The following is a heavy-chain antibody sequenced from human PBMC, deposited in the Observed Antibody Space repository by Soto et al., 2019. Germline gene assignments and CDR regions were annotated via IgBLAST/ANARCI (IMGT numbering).Heavy chain of an antibody. Sequence: QVQLVQSGAEVKKPGASVKVSCKASGYTFISYGISWVRQAPGQGLEWMGWINAFNGNTNYAQKLQGRVTMTRDTSTSTPYMQPRSLRSADTAVYYCSRDPVAGTYFDSWGQATLVTVSS. J-gene: IGHJ4*02. D-gene: IGHD6-19*01. CDR1: GYTFISYG. V-gene: IGHV1-18*01. CDR2: INAFNGNT. CDR3: SRDPVAGTYFDS.